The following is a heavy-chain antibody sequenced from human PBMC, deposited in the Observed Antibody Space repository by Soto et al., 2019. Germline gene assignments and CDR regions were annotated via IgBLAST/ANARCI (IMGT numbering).Heavy chain of an antibody. J-gene: IGHJ6*02. V-gene: IGHV4-59*08. D-gene: IGHD1-1*01. CDR3: ARHPTIARFENGLDV. Sequence: VQLQESGPGLVKPSETLSLTCTVSDGSVSGYYWSWIRQPPGKGLEWIGYIYYRGNTIYSPSLDRRVTLPVDTAKTQVSLKLTSVTPAADTAVYYCARHPTIARFENGLDVWGQGTMVTVSS. CDR2: IYYRGNT. CDR1: DGSVSGYY.